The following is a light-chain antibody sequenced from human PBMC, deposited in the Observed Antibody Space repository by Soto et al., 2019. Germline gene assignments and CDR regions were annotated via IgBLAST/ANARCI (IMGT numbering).Light chain of an antibody. CDR1: SSDVAVYNY. CDR2: DVS. V-gene: IGLV2-14*01. CDR3: SSYTTSSVV. Sequence: QSALTQPASVSGSPGQSITISCTGTSSDVAVYNYVSWYQQHPGKAPKLMIYDVSNRPSGVSNRFSGSKSGITASLTISGLQAEDEADYYCSSYTTSSVVFGGGTKLTVL. J-gene: IGLJ2*01.